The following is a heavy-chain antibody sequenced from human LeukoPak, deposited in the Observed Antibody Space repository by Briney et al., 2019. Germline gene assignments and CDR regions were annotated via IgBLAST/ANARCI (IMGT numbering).Heavy chain of an antibody. D-gene: IGHD3-22*01. CDR3: ARDGPPSYYYDSSGYYGMWD. J-gene: IGHJ4*02. Sequence: GGSLRLSCAASGFTFSSYNMNWVRQAPGKGLEWVSSISRSSSYIYYADSVKGRFTISRDNAKNSLYLQMNSLRAEDTAVYYCARDGPPSYYYDSSGYYGMWDWGQGTLVTVSS. CDR1: GFTFSSYN. V-gene: IGHV3-21*01. CDR2: ISRSSSYI.